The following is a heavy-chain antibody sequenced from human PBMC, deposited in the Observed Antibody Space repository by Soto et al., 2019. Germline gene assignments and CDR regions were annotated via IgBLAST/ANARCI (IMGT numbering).Heavy chain of an antibody. J-gene: IGHJ6*02. V-gene: IGHV4-34*01. CDR2: INHSGST. D-gene: IGHD6-19*01. Sequence: TSETLSLTCAVYGGSFSGYYWSWIRQPPGKGLEWIGEINHSGSTNYNPSLKSRVTISVDTSKNQFSLKLSSVTAADTAVYYCARGLWAVAATGGGNYYYYGMDVWGQGTTVTVSS. CDR3: ARGLWAVAATGGGNYYYYGMDV. CDR1: GGSFSGYY.